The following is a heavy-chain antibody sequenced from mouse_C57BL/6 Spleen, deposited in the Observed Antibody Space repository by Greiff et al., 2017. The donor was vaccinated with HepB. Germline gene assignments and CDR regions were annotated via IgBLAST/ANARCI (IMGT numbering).Heavy chain of an antibody. Sequence: VQLQQSGAELVKPGASVKISCKASGYAFSSYWMNWVKQRPGKGLEWIGQIYPGDGDTNYNGKFKGKATLTSDKSSSTAYMQRSSRTSEDSAVYFCARGGSYYPDYWGQGTTLTVSS. J-gene: IGHJ2*01. CDR1: GYAFSSYW. D-gene: IGHD2-10*01. CDR2: IYPGDGDT. CDR3: ARGGSYYPDY. V-gene: IGHV1-80*01.